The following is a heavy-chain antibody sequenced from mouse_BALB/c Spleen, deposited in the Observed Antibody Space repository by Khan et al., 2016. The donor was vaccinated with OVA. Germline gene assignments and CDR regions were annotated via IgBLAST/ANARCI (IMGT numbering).Heavy chain of an antibody. CDR3: ARKDYYDYDPYPY. Sequence: EVQLQESGPGLVKPSQSLSLTCTVTGYSITSEFAWNWIRQFPGNKLEWMGYISYSGNTRHNPSLKSLISITRDTSRNQFFLQLNSVTTEDTATYYCARKDYYDYDPYPYWGQGTLVTVSA. CDR2: ISYSGNT. D-gene: IGHD2-4*01. CDR1: GYSITSEFA. J-gene: IGHJ3*01. V-gene: IGHV3-2*02.